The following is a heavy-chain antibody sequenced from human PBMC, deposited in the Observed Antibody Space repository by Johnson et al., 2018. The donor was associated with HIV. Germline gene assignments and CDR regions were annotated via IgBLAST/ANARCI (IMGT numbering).Heavy chain of an antibody. D-gene: IGHD2-8*02. CDR3: GRESTGAGTAFDI. J-gene: IGHJ3*02. Sequence: VQLVESGGGVVQPGRSLRLSCAVSGFTFSNHHMTWVRQAPGKGLEWVANINQDGSDRYYVDSVKGRFTISRDNAQNSLYLQMNSLRAEDTAVYYWGRESTGAGTAFDIWGQGTMVTVSS. CDR1: GFTFSNHH. V-gene: IGHV3-7*01. CDR2: INQDGSDR.